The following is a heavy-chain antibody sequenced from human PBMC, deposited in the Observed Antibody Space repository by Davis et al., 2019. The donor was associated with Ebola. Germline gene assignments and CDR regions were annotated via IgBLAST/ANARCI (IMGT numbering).Heavy chain of an antibody. Sequence: PGGSLRLSCAASGFTFSSYGMHWVRQAPGKGLEWVAVISYDGSNKYYADSVKGRFTISRDNSKNTLYLQMNSLRAEDTAVYYCAKELETYYYYMDVWGKGTTVTVSS. V-gene: IGHV3-30*18. CDR1: GFTFSSYG. CDR3: AKELETYYYYMDV. CDR2: ISYDGSNK. J-gene: IGHJ6*03. D-gene: IGHD1-1*01.